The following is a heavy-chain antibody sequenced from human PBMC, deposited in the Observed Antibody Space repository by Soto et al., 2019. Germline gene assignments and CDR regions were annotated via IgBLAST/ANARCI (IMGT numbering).Heavy chain of an antibody. V-gene: IGHV3-21*01. Sequence: GGSLRLSCAASGFTFSSYSMNWVRQAPGKGLEWVSSISSSSSYIYYADSVKGRFTISRDNAKNSLYLQMNSLRAEDTAVYYCARDNHYYDSSGYYFPGRIPYGMDVWGQGTTVTVSS. J-gene: IGHJ6*02. CDR3: ARDNHYYDSSGYYFPGRIPYGMDV. CDR1: GFTFSSYS. CDR2: ISSSSSYI. D-gene: IGHD3-22*01.